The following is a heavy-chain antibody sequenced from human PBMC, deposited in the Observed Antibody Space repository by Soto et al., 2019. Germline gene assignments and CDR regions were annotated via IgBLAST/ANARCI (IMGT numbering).Heavy chain of an antibody. V-gene: IGHV3-23*01. CDR2: ISGSGGST. CDR3: ARGEWDIVVVPAAPNCFDP. CDR1: GFTFSSYA. J-gene: IGHJ5*02. Sequence: GGSLRLSCAASGFTFSSYAMSWVRQAPGKGLEWVSAISGSGGSTYYADSVKGRFTISRDNSKNTLYLQMNSLRAEDTAVYYCARGEWDIVVVPAAPNCFDPWGQGTLVTVSS. D-gene: IGHD2-2*01.